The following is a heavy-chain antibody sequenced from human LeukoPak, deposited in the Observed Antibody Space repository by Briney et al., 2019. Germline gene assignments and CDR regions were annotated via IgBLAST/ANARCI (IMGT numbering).Heavy chain of an antibody. J-gene: IGHJ5*02. CDR1: GGSISSYY. CDR2: IHYTGST. Sequence: PSETQSLTCTVSGGSISSYYWSWIRQPPGKGLEWIGYIHYTGSTNYNPSLKSRVTISVETSKNQFSLKLKSVTAADTAVYYCARGGYYGSGNDFRFDPWGQGTLVTVSS. V-gene: IGHV4-59*01. CDR3: ARGGYYGSGNDFRFDP. D-gene: IGHD3-10*01.